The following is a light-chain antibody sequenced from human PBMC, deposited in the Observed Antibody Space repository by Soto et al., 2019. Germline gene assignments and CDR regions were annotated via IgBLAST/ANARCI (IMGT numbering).Light chain of an antibody. CDR2: DAS. J-gene: IGKJ5*01. Sequence: IVLTHSPATLSLSQGEESPLSARALQSVSSDLAWYQQKPGQDPRLLSYDASNRATGIPARFSGSGSGTDFTLIISSLEPEDSAVYYCQQRSNWPPVFTFGQGTRLEIK. CDR3: QQRSNWPPVFT. CDR1: QSVSSD. V-gene: IGKV3-11*01.